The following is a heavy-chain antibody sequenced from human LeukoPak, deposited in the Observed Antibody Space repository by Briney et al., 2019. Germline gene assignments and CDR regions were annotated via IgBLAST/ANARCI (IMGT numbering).Heavy chain of an antibody. J-gene: IGHJ4*02. D-gene: IGHD6-13*01. CDR1: GFTFSSYG. CDR3: ARDISSWEGGYFDY. CDR2: IWYDGSKK. V-gene: IGHV3-33*01. Sequence: PGGSLRLSCAASGFTFSSYGMHWVRQAPGKGLEWVAVIWYDGSKKYYADSVKGRFTISRDNSKNTLCLQMNSLRAEDTAVYYCARDISSWEGGYFDYWGQGTLVTVSS.